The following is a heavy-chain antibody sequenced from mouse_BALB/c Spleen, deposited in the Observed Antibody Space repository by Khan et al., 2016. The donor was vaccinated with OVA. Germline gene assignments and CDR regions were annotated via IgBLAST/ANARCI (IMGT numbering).Heavy chain of an antibody. D-gene: IGHD2-14*01. V-gene: IGHV1-4*01. J-gene: IGHJ3*01. Sequence: QVRLQQSGTELARPGASVKMSCKASGYTFTSYTMHWVKQRPGQGLEWIGYINPSSGYTNYNQKFKDKATLTADKSSITAYMQLSSLTSEDSAIYYCARGGAYYRSDGWFAYWGQGTLVTVSA. CDR3: ARGGAYYRSDGWFAY. CDR1: GYTFTSYT. CDR2: INPSSGYT.